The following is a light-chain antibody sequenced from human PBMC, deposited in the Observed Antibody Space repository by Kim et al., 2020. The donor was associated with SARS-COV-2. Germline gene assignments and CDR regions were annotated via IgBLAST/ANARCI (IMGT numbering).Light chain of an antibody. Sequence: QSALTQPASVSGSPGQSITISCTGSGSDFAYYNYVSWYQQHPGKAPKLLIFGVNKRPSGVSSRFSGSTSGNTASLTISGLQAEDEPDYYCCLYPITTWVFVGGTKVTVL. V-gene: IGLV2-14*03. CDR3: CLYPITTWV. CDR1: GSDFAYYNY. CDR2: GVN. J-gene: IGLJ3*02.